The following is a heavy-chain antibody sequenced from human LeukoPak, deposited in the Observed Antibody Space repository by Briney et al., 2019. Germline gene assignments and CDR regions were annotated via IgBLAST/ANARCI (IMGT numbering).Heavy chain of an antibody. J-gene: IGHJ4*02. CDR3: AGKLHTAMVTFDF. V-gene: IGHV4-4*09. CDR1: GDFISNYY. D-gene: IGHD5-18*01. Sequence: PSETLSLTCTVSGDFISNYYWSWIRQTPGKGLEWIGYIHTSGSTYYNPSLKSRVTISVDTSKNQFSLKLSSVTAADTAVYYCAGKLHTAMVTFDFWGQGTLVTVSS. CDR2: IHTSGST.